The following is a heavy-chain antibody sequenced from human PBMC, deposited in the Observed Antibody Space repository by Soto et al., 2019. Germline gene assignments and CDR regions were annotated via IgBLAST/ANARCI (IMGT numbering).Heavy chain of an antibody. D-gene: IGHD3-10*01. J-gene: IGHJ4*02. CDR1: GFPFTSYG. CDR3: VGGQYYFDY. V-gene: IGHV3-30*03. CDR2: ISYDGSDK. Sequence: QVQLVESGGGVGQPGRSLRLSCAASGFPFTSYGMHWVREGPDKGLEWVAIISYDGSDKYYADSVKGRFTISRDNSKNTLYLQMNNLRPEDTALYYCVGGQYYFDYRGQGTLVIVSS.